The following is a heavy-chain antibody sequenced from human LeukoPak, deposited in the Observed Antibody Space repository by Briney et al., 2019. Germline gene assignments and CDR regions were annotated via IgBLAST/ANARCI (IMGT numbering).Heavy chain of an antibody. CDR3: ARVVTMIGGYLGAPDY. CDR1: GGTFSSYA. J-gene: IGHJ4*02. D-gene: IGHD3-22*01. CDR2: IIPIFGTA. Sequence: SVKVSCKASGGTFSSYAISWVRQAPGQGLEWMGGIIPIFGTANYAQKFQGRVTITADESTSTAYMELSSLRSEDTAVYYCARVVTMIGGYLGAPDYWGQGTLVTVSS. V-gene: IGHV1-69*13.